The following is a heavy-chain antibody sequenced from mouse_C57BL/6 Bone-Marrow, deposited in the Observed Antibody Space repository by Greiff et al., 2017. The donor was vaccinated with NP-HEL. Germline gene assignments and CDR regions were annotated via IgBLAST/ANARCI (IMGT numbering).Heavy chain of an antibody. CDR2: INPSTGGT. J-gene: IGHJ1*03. CDR3: ARWGYYGSRWYFDV. Sequence: VQLQQSGPELVKPGASVKISCKASGYSFTGYYMNWVKQSPEKSLEWIGAINPSTGGTTYNQKFKAKATLTVDKSSSTAYMQLNSLTSEDSAVDYCARWGYYGSRWYFDVWGTGTTVTVSA. V-gene: IGHV1-42*01. D-gene: IGHD1-1*01. CDR1: GYSFTGYY.